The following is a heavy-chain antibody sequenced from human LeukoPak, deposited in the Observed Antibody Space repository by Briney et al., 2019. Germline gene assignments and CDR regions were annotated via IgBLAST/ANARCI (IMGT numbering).Heavy chain of an antibody. D-gene: IGHD5-18*01. CDR3: ARHAVTAYYYYMDV. J-gene: IGHJ6*03. V-gene: IGHV4-39*01. CDR2: IYYSGST. CDR1: GGSISSSSYY. Sequence: PSETLSLTCTVSGGSISSSSYYWGWIRQPPGKGLEWIGSIYYSGSTYYNPSLKSRVTISVDTSKNQFSLKLSSVTAADTAVYYCARHAVTAYYYYMDVWGKGTTVTISS.